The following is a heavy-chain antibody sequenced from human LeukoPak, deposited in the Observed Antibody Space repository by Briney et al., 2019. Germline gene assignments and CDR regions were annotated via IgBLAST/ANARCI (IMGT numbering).Heavy chain of an antibody. D-gene: IGHD3-9*01. CDR2: ISRSGSII. Sequence: GGSLRLSCAASGFTFSNYEMHWVRQAPGKGLEWVSYISRSGSIIYYADSVKGRFTISRDNAKNSLYLQMNSLRAEDTAVYYCARVSGDILTGYYIGNTGLDYWGQGTLVTVSS. CDR3: ARVSGDILTGYYIGNTGLDY. V-gene: IGHV3-48*03. J-gene: IGHJ4*02. CDR1: GFTFSNYE.